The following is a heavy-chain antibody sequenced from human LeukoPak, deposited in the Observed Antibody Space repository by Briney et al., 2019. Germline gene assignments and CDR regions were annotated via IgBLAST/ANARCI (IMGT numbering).Heavy chain of an antibody. V-gene: IGHV1-69*04. CDR1: GYTFTGYY. D-gene: IGHD5-12*01. Sequence: ASVKVPCKASGYTFTGYYMHWVRQAPGQGLEWMGRIIPILGIANYAQKFQGRVTITADKSTSTAYMELSSLRSGDTAVYYCARGVATIDYYYYYMDVWGKGTTVTVSS. CDR3: ARGVATIDYYYYYMDV. J-gene: IGHJ6*03. CDR2: IIPILGIA.